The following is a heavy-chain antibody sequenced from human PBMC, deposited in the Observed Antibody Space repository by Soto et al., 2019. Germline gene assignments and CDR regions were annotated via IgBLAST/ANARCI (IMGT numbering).Heavy chain of an antibody. CDR2: IYHSGST. V-gene: IGHV4-4*02. D-gene: IGHD2-2*01. CDR3: ARILGYCSSTSCYRNEFDY. CDR1: GGSISSSNW. Sequence: SATLSLTCAVSGGSISSSNWWSWVRQPPGKGLEWIGEIYHSGSTNYNPSLKSRVTISVDKSKNQFSLKLSSVTAADTAVYYCARILGYCSSTSCYRNEFDYWGQGTLVTVSS. J-gene: IGHJ4*02.